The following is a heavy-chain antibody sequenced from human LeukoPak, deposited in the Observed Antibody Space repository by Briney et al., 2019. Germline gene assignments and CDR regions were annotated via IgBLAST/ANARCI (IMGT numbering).Heavy chain of an antibody. CDR3: ARHEIQLWLKSPHWFDP. Sequence: PSETLSLTCAVSGGSITGSSYYWGWIRQPPWKGLEWIGGIYYSGSTYYNPSLKSRVTISVDTSKNQFSLTLSSVSAAHTVAYFFARHEIQLWLKSPHWFDPGGGGPLVTVPS. J-gene: IGHJ5*02. CDR2: IYYSGST. D-gene: IGHD5-18*01. CDR1: GGSITGSSYY. V-gene: IGHV4-39*01.